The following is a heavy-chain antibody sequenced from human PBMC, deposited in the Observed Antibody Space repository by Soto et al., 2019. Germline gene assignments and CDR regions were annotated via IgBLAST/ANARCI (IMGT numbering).Heavy chain of an antibody. CDR2: INPNSGGT. Sequence: ASVKVSCKASGYTFTSYAMHWVRQAPGQGLEWMGWINPNSGGTNYAQKFQGRVTMTRDTSISTAYMELSRLRSDDTAVYYCARESGSYYQYYYYGMDVWGQGTTVTVSS. V-gene: IGHV1-2*02. CDR3: ARESGSYYQYYYYGMDV. J-gene: IGHJ6*02. CDR1: GYTFTSYA. D-gene: IGHD1-26*01.